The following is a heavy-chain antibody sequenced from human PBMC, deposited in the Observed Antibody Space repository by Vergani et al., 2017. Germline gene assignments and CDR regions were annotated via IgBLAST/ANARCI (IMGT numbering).Heavy chain of an antibody. CDR3: ARVKVGATSFDY. CDR1: GFTFSSYS. CDR2: ISSSSSYI. J-gene: IGHJ4*02. Sequence: EVQLVESGGGLVKPGGSLRLSCAASGFTFSSYSMNWVRQAPGKGLEWVSSISSSSSYIYYADSVKGRFTISRDNAKNSLYLQMNSLRAEDTAVYYCARVKVGATSFDYCGQGTLVTVSS. V-gene: IGHV3-21*01. D-gene: IGHD1-26*01.